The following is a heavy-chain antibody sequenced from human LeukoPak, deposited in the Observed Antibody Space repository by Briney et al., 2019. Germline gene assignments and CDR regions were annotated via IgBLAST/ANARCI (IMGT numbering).Heavy chain of an antibody. CDR1: GFIFSNYA. J-gene: IGHJ4*02. D-gene: IGHD3-22*01. CDR2: FSGSGGST. Sequence: PGGSLRLSCAASGFIFSNYAMSWVSQAPGKGLQWVSAFSGSGGSTYYADSVKGRFTISRDNSRNTLYLQMNSLRAEDTAVYYCAVLDYDSITDYWGQGTLVTVSS. CDR3: AVLDYDSITDY. V-gene: IGHV3-23*01.